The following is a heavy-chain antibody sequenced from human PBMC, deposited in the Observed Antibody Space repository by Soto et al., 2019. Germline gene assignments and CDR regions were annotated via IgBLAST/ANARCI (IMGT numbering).Heavy chain of an antibody. Sequence: GGSLRLSCAASGFTFSSYWMSWVRQAPGKGLEWVANIKQDGSEKYYVDSVKGRFTISRDNAKNSLYLQMNSLRAEDTAVYYCARDTVKQLWHPSEFDYWGQGTLVTVSS. V-gene: IGHV3-7*05. CDR3: ARDTVKQLWHPSEFDY. CDR2: IKQDGSEK. CDR1: GFTFSSYW. D-gene: IGHD5-18*01. J-gene: IGHJ4*02.